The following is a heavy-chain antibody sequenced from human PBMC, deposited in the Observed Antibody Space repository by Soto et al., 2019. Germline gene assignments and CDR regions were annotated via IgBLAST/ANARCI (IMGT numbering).Heavy chain of an antibody. J-gene: IGHJ4*02. CDR3: ARVSEYSSGWFDY. Sequence: SETLSLTCTVSGGSISSGDYYWSWIRQPPGKGLGWIGYIYYSGSTYYNPSLKSRVTISVDTSKNQFSLKLSSVTAADTAVYYCARVSEYSSGWFDYWGQGTLVTVSS. CDR2: IYYSGST. V-gene: IGHV4-30-4*01. D-gene: IGHD6-19*01. CDR1: GGSISSGDYY.